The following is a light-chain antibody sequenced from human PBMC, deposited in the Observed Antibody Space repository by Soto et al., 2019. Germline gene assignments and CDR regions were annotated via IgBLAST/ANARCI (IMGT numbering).Light chain of an antibody. CDR1: SSDVGGYNY. CDR2: EVS. J-gene: IGLJ2*01. V-gene: IGLV2-8*01. CDR3: SSDAGGNTVI. Sequence: QSALTQPPSASGSPGQSVTISCTGASSDVGGYNYVSWYQQHPGKAPKIMIYEVSERPAGVPDRFSGSKSGNTAALTVCGRQAEEEADYYSSSDAGGNTVIFGGGTKLTVL.